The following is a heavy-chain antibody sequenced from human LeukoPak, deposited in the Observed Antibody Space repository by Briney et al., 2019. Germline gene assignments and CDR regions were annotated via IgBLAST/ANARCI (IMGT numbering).Heavy chain of an antibody. CDR1: GGSISSYY. CDR2: IYYSGST. Sequence: RSSETLSLTCTVSGGSISSYYWSWIRQPPGKGLEWIGYIYYSGSTNYNPSLKSRVTISVDTSKNQFSLKLSFVTAADTAVYYCARLRYYDSSGYSYFDYWGQGTLVTVSS. D-gene: IGHD3-22*01. V-gene: IGHV4-59*01. J-gene: IGHJ4*02. CDR3: ARLRYYDSSGYSYFDY.